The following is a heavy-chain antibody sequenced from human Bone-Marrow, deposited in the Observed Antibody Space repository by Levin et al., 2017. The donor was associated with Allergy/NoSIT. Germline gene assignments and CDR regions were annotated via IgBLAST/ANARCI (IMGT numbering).Heavy chain of an antibody. V-gene: IGHV1-2*06. J-gene: IGHJ4*02. CDR2: VIPRNGGT. CDR1: GYTFIDYY. D-gene: IGHD4-17*01. Sequence: ASVKVSCETSGYTFIDYYIHWVRQAPGQGLEWMGRVIPRNGGTNFAPRFQGRVTMTRDTSTGTADMELSRLKSDDTAVYFCAREGDDGEYDYWGQGTLVTVSS. CDR3: AREGDDGEYDY.